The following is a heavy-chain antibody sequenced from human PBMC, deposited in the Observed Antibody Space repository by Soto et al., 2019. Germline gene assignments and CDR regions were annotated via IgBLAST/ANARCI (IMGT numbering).Heavy chain of an antibody. J-gene: IGHJ5*02. Sequence: GGSLRLSCAASGFTFSSYAMSWVRQAPGKGLEWVSAISGSGGSTYYADSVKGRFTISRDNSKNTLYLQMNSLRAEDTAVYYCAKVGYSSGWTWGVPMWFDPWGQGTLVTVSS. CDR3: AKVGYSSGWTWGVPMWFDP. CDR2: ISGSGGST. D-gene: IGHD6-19*01. CDR1: GFTFSSYA. V-gene: IGHV3-23*01.